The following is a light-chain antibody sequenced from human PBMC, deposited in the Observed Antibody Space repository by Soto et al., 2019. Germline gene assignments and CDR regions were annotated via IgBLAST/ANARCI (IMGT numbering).Light chain of an antibody. CDR2: SAS. Sequence: DTQMTQSPTSLSASVGDSVAITCRASQGINNYLAWYQQKPGKAPDLLIYSASTLQSGVPSRFSGSGSETEFSLTIRALQPEDFATYYCQQLSRYPLTFGGGTKVDIK. CDR1: QGINNY. CDR3: QQLSRYPLT. J-gene: IGKJ4*01. V-gene: IGKV1-9*01.